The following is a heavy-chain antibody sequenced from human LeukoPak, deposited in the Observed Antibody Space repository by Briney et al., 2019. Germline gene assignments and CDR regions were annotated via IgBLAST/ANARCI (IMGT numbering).Heavy chain of an antibody. CDR3: ARHPCSGGSCPNPFDP. J-gene: IGHJ5*02. CDR1: GGYIITSGHY. Sequence: SETLSLTCTVSGGYIITSGHYWGWIRQPPGKGLEWIGYIYSSGSTSYNPSLKSRVTISVDTSKNQFSLKLSSVTAADTAVYYCARHPCSGGSCPNPFDPWGQGTLVTVSS. D-gene: IGHD2-15*01. CDR2: IYSSGST. V-gene: IGHV4-61*05.